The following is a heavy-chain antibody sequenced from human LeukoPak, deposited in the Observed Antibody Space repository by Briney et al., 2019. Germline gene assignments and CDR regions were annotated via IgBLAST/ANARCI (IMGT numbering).Heavy chain of an antibody. CDR1: GGSISTYY. D-gene: IGHD1-26*01. CDR2: IYTSGST. Sequence: SETLSLTFTVSGGSISTYYWSWIRQPAGKRLEWIGHIYTSGSTNYSPSLKSRVTMSVDTSKGQFSLKLSSVTAADTAVYYCARGVGGSYISAFDVWGQGTMVTVSS. CDR3: ARGVGGSYISAFDV. J-gene: IGHJ3*01. V-gene: IGHV4-4*07.